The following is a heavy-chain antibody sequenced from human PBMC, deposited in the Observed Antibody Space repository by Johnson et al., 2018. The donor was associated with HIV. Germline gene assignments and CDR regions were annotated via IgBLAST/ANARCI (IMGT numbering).Heavy chain of an antibody. V-gene: IGHV3-30*03. Sequence: QVQLVESGGGLVKPGGSLRLSCAASGFTFSNAWMSWVRQAPGKGLEWVAVISYDGSNKYYADSVKGRFTISRDNSKNTLYLQMNSLRAEDTAVYYCARDPGFDDAFDIWGQGTMVTVSS. J-gene: IGHJ3*02. CDR3: ARDPGFDDAFDI. CDR1: GFTFSNAW. CDR2: ISYDGSNK.